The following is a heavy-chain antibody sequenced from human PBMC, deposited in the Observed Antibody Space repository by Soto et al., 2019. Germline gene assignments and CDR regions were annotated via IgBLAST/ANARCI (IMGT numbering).Heavy chain of an antibody. CDR2: GYHSGST. V-gene: IGHV4-4*01. CDR3: ARVRASCSIRSCSIDP. CDR1: GASISSSNW. J-gene: IGHJ5*02. Sequence: QVQLQESGPGLVKPSGTLSLTCAVSGASISSSNWWTWVRQPPGQGLEWIGGGYHSGSTYYNPSHQTRVTLSLHKSRHHFSPPLTSRTAADAAMYCCARVRASCSIRSCSIDPWGQGTLVTVSS. D-gene: IGHD2-2*01.